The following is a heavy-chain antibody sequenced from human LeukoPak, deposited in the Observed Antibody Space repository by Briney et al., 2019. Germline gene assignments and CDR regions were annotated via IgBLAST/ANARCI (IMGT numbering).Heavy chain of an antibody. V-gene: IGHV4-34*01. CDR1: GGSFSGYY. D-gene: IGHD2-2*01. CDR3: ARGSCSSTSCYDHYYYYMDV. Sequence: KPSETLSLTCAVYGGSFSGYYWSWIRQPPGKGLEWIGEINHSGSTNYNPSLKSRVTISVDTSKNQFSLKLSSVTAADTAVYYCARGSCSSTSCYDHYYYYMDVWGKGTTVTVSS. J-gene: IGHJ6*03. CDR2: INHSGST.